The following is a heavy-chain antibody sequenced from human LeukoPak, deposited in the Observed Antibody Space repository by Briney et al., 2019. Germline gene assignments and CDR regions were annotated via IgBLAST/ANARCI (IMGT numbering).Heavy chain of an antibody. Sequence: GSLRLSCVASGFTFSSRDWMTWVRQPPGKGLEWIGEINHSGSTNYNPSLKSRVTISVDTSKNQFSLKLSSVTAADTAVYYCARGSRWYFRSDAFDIWGQGTMVTVSS. CDR1: GFTFSSRDW. V-gene: IGHV4-4*02. CDR3: ARGSRWYFRSDAFDI. J-gene: IGHJ3*02. D-gene: IGHD6-13*01. CDR2: INHSGST.